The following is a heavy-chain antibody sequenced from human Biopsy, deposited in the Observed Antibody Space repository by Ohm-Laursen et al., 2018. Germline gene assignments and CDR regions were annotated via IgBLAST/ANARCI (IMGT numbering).Heavy chain of an antibody. V-gene: IGHV1-8*01. D-gene: IGHD3-10*01. CDR3: ARGRNPVWFGEDLDY. CDR1: GYTFTSYE. J-gene: IGHJ4*02. CDR2: MNPNSGNT. Sequence: ASVKVSCKASGYTFTSYEINWVRQATGQGLEWMGWMNPNSGNTGYAQKFQGRVTMTRNTSISTAYMEVSSLRSEDTAVYYCARGRNPVWFGEDLDYWGQGTPVTVYS.